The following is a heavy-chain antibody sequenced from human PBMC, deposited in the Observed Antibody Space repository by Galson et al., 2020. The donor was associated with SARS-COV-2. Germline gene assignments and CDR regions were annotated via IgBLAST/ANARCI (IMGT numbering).Heavy chain of an antibody. J-gene: IGHJ4*02. D-gene: IGHD3-10*01. V-gene: IGHV4-39*07. Sequence: SQTLSLTCTVPGGSISSSSYYWGWIRQPPGKGLEWIGSIYYSGSTYYNPSLKSRVTISVDTSKDQFSLKLSSGTAADTAVYYCARDANYGSGTVGGGKGRRGFDYWGQGTLVTVSS. CDR3: ARDANYGSGTVGGGKGRRGFDY. CDR2: IYYSGST. CDR1: GGSISSSSYY.